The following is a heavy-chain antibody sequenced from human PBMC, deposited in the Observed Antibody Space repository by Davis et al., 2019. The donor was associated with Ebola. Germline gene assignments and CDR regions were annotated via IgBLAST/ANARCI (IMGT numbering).Heavy chain of an antibody. CDR3: ARVPPVYYYGMDV. CDR2: INHSGST. V-gene: IGHV4-34*01. CDR1: GGSFSGYY. J-gene: IGHJ6*02. Sequence: SETLSLTCAVYGGSFSGYYWSWIRQPPGKGLEWIGEINHSGSTNYNPSLKSRVTISVDTSKNQFSLKLRSVTAADTAVYYCARVPPVYYYGMDVWGQGTTVTVSS.